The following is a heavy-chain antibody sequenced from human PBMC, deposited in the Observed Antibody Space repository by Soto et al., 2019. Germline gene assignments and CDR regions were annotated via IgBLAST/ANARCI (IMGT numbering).Heavy chain of an antibody. CDR1: GGSFSGYY. J-gene: IGHJ4*02. CDR2: INHSGST. Sequence: QVQLQQWGAGLLKPSETLSLTCAVYGGSFSGYYWTWIRQPPGTGLEWIGEINHSGSTNYNPALKSRVTISVDTSKNQLSLKLTSVTAADTGVYYCARDKITGLFDYWGQGTLVTVSS. V-gene: IGHV4-34*01. CDR3: ARDKITGLFDY. D-gene: IGHD2-8*02.